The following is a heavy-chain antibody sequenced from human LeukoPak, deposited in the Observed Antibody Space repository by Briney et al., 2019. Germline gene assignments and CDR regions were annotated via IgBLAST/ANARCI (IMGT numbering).Heavy chain of an antibody. V-gene: IGHV3-21*01. D-gene: IGHD1-26*01. CDR1: GFTFSDYS. CDR2: ISSRSTYA. Sequence: GGSLRLSCAASGFTFSDYSMNWVRQAPGQGLEWVSSISSRSTYAYYADSVRGRFTISRDSAKNSLFLQMDSLRVEDTAVYYCARAHIQDYTIVGLVDHGGQGTLVTVSS. J-gene: IGHJ5*02. CDR3: ARAHIQDYTIVGLVDH.